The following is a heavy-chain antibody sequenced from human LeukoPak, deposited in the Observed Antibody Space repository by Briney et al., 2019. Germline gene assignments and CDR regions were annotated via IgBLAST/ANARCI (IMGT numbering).Heavy chain of an antibody. CDR1: GYSISSSNW. V-gene: IGHV4-28*05. CDR2: IYYSGSI. J-gene: IGHJ4*02. Sequence: PSDTLSLTCAVSGYSISSSNWWGWIRQPPGKGLEWIGYIYYSGSIYYNPSLKSRVTMSVDTSKNQFSLKLSSVTAADTAVYYCAITPQNSSGWSDYWGQGTLVTVSS. D-gene: IGHD6-19*01. CDR3: AITPQNSSGWSDY.